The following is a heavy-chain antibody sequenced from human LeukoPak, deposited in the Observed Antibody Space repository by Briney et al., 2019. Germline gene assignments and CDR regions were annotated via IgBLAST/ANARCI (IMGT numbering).Heavy chain of an antibody. V-gene: IGHV3-21*05. CDR3: ARDTYRPGPIDY. J-gene: IGHJ4*02. CDR2: INDVSSDI. CDR1: EFTFSLYA. D-gene: IGHD1-14*01. Sequence: PGGSLRLSCAASEFTFSLYAMNWVRQAPGKGLEWVSYINDVSSDIHYADSVKGRFTISRDNAKNTLYLQMNSLRAEDTAVYYCARDTYRPGPIDYWGQGTLVTVSS.